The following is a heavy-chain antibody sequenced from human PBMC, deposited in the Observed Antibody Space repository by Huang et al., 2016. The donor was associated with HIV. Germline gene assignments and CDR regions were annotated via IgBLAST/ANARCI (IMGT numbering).Heavy chain of an antibody. V-gene: IGHV3-53*01. CDR2: IYAGGST. D-gene: IGHD6-19*01. CDR1: GFTVSSNF. Sequence: EVQLVESGGGLIQPGGSLRLSCAASGFTVSSNFMSWGRQAPGKGLEWVSVIYAGGSTYYADSVKGRFTISRDDSKNALYLQMNSRRAEDTAVYYWARMAVAGNDAFDIWGQGTMVTVSS. CDR3: ARMAVAGNDAFDI. J-gene: IGHJ3*02.